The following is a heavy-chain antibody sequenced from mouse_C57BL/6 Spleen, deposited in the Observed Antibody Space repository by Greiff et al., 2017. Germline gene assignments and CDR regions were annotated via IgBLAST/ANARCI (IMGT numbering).Heavy chain of an antibody. CDR1: GFSLTSSG. CDR2: LWRGGST. V-gene: IGHV2-5*01. D-gene: IGHD2-5*01. Sequence: VHLVESGPGLVQPSQSLSITCTVSGFSLTSSGVHWVRQSPGKGLEWLGVLWRGGSTDYNAAFMSRLSITKDNSKGQVFFKMNSQQSDDTAIYYGAKKKRGSNYEYAMDYWGQGTSVTVSS. CDR3: AKKKRGSNYEYAMDY. J-gene: IGHJ4*01.